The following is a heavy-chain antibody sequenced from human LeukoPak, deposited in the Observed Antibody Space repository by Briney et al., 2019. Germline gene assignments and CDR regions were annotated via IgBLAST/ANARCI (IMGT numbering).Heavy chain of an antibody. CDR2: INSDGSST. CDR3: ARVAYGNAFDI. V-gene: IGHV3-74*01. CDR1: GFTFSNYW. Sequence: GGSLRLSCAASGFTFSNYWMHWVRQAPGKGLGWVSRINSDGSSTSYADSMKGRFTISRDNAMNTLHLQMNSLRAEDTAVYYCARVAYGNAFDIWGQGTMVTVSS. D-gene: IGHD4-17*01. J-gene: IGHJ3*02.